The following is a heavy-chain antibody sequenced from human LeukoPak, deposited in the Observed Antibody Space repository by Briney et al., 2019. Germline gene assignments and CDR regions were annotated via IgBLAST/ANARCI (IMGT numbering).Heavy chain of an antibody. Sequence: PGRSLRLSCAASGFTFSSYAMHWVRQAPGKGLEWVAVISYDGSNKYYADSVKGRFTISRDNSKNTLYLQMNSLRAEDTAVYYCASSVVRGYRTPDPNDYWGQGTLVTVSS. CDR1: GFTFSSYA. D-gene: IGHD3-10*01. CDR3: ASSVVRGYRTPDPNDY. CDR2: ISYDGSNK. J-gene: IGHJ4*02. V-gene: IGHV3-30*14.